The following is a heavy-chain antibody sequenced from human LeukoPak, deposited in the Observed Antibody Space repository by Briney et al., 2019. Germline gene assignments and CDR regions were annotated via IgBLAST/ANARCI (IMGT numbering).Heavy chain of an antibody. V-gene: IGHV4-38-2*01. CDR3: ARASRIASRVGAFDI. D-gene: IGHD6-6*01. J-gene: IGHJ3*02. CDR2: MHHSGTT. CDR1: GCSISSNFY. Sequence: SETLSLTCGVSGCSISSNFYCGWIRRPPGKGLEWIGNMHHSGTTDYNPSLKSRVTISVDMSRKQLSLRLSSVTAADTAVYYCARASRIASRVGAFDIWGQGTMVTVSS.